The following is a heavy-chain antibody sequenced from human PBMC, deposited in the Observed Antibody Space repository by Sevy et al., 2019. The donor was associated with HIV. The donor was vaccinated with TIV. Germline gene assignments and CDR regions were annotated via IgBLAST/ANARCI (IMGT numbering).Heavy chain of an antibody. D-gene: IGHD1-26*01. Sequence: PSETLSLTCTVSGGSITSLYWNLIRQPPGKGLEWIANIYYNGHINYNPSLKSRVTLSLDTSKNQFSLRLSSVTAADTAMYYCAGENAWGRGYSWGQGTLVTVSS. CDR3: AGENAWGRGYS. CDR1: GGSITSLY. V-gene: IGHV4-59*08. CDR2: IYYNGHI. J-gene: IGHJ4*02.